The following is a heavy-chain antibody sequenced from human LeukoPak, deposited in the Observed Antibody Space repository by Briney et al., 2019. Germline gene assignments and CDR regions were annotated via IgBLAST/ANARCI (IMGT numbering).Heavy chain of an antibody. J-gene: IGHJ6*04. Sequence: GGSLRLSCAASGFTLGHYWMTWVRQAPGKGLEWVANIKEDGSEEYYVDSVKGRFTISRDNAKNSLYLQMNSLRAEDTAVYYCAELGTTMIGGVWGKGTTVTISS. CDR2: IKEDGSEE. CDR3: AELGTTMIGGV. V-gene: IGHV3-7*01. CDR1: GFTLGHYW. D-gene: IGHD3-10*02.